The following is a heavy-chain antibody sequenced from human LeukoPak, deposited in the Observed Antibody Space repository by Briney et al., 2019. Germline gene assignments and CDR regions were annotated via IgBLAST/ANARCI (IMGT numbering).Heavy chain of an antibody. V-gene: IGHV4-4*07. D-gene: IGHD6-13*01. CDR3: ARAFGGSSSWSDYYYYYMDV. CDR2: IYTSGST. CDR1: GGSISSYY. Sequence: KPSETLSLTCTVSGGSISSYYWSWIRQPAGKGLEWIGRIYTSGSTNYNPSLKSRVTMSVDTSKNQFSLKLSSVTAADTAVYYCARAFGGSSSWSDYYYYYMDVWAKGTTVTVSS. J-gene: IGHJ6*03.